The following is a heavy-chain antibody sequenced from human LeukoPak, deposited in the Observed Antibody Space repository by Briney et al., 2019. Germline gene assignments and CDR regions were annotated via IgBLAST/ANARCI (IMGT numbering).Heavy chain of an antibody. Sequence: GGSLRLSCAASGFTFSSYAMSWVRRAPGKGLEWVSAITGSGGNTYYADSVKGRFTISRDNSKNTVFLQMNSLRAEDTAVYYCAKWGDYDVLTGYYVSDYWGQGTLVTVSS. CDR3: AKWGDYDVLTGYYVSDY. V-gene: IGHV3-23*01. CDR1: GFTFSSYA. CDR2: ITGSGGNT. D-gene: IGHD3-9*01. J-gene: IGHJ4*02.